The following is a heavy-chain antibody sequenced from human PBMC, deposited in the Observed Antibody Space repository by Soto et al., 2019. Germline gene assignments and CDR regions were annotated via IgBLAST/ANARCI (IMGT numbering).Heavy chain of an antibody. D-gene: IGHD2-21*01. CDR2: ISWRSGSI. CDR1: GFTFDDFA. Sequence: HPXGSLRLSCEAAGFTFDDFAMHWVRQAPGKGLEWVSGISWRSGSIGYVDSVKGRFTISRDNAKNSLYLQMNSLRAEDTALYHCAKDIQQHYYYGLDVWGQGTTVTVSS. J-gene: IGHJ6*02. CDR3: AKDIQQHYYYGLDV. V-gene: IGHV3-9*01.